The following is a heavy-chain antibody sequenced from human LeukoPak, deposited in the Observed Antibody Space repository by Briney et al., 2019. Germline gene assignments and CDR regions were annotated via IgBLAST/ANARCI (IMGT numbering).Heavy chain of an antibody. J-gene: IGHJ4*02. CDR2: ISGYNANT. V-gene: IGHV1-18*01. CDR1: GYTFTNHG. Sequence: ASVEVSCKTSGYTFTNHGISWVRQAPGQGLEWMGWISGYNANTNYVQKFRGRVTMTTDTSTSTAYMELRSLSSDDTALYYCARDLSLGRHDDGEPFDYWGQGTLVTVSS. CDR3: ARDLSLGRHDDGEPFDY. D-gene: IGHD4-17*01.